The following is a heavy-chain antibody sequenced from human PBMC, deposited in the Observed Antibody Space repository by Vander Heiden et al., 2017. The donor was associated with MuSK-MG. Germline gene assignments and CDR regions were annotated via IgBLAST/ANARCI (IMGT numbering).Heavy chain of an antibody. J-gene: IGHJ5*02. CDR3: AKRDSGDINGGGLVGT. CDR2: ISGRGSRT. V-gene: IGHV3-23*01. Sequence: EVQLLESGGGFVQPGGSLRLSCAASGFTFSSYAMSWVRQAPGKGLEWVSSISGRGSRTDYAASVRGRFTISRDDSKNTLDLQMNGLTAEDTAVYYCAKRDSGDINGGGLVGTWGQGTLGTVSS. D-gene: IGHD4-17*01. CDR1: GFTFSSYA.